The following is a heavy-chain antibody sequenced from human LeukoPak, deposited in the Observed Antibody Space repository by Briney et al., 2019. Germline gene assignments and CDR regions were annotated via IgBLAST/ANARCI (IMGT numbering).Heavy chain of an antibody. CDR2: IRGSGGST. Sequence: GGSLRLSCAASGFTFSSFAMSWVRQAPGKGLEWVSAIRGSGGSTYYADSVKGRFTISRDNSKNTLYLQMNSLRAEDTAVYYCAKTGGLAAAGYWGQGTLVTVSS. J-gene: IGHJ4*02. CDR1: GFTFSSFA. D-gene: IGHD6-13*01. V-gene: IGHV3-23*01. CDR3: AKTGGLAAAGY.